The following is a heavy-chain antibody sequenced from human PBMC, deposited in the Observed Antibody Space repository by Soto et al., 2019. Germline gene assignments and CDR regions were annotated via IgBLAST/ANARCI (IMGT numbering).Heavy chain of an antibody. CDR1: GFTFSSYW. V-gene: IGHV3-30-3*01. Sequence: GGSLRLSCAASGFTFSSYWMHWVRQAAGKGLEWVAVISYDGSNEYYADSVKGRFTIFRDNSKNTLYLQMSSLRDEDTAVYYCARPLPYCGADCYDAFDIWGRGTMVTLSS. D-gene: IGHD2-21*02. CDR3: ARPLPYCGADCYDAFDI. CDR2: ISYDGSNE. J-gene: IGHJ3*02.